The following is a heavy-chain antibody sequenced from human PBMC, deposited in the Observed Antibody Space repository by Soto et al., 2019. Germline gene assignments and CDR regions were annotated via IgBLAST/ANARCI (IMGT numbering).Heavy chain of an antibody. D-gene: IGHD2-15*01. Sequence: ASVKVSCKASGYTFTDYAIHWVRQAPGQGLEWMGWINVGNGNTGYSRKFQGRVTNVRDMSASTAYIEVTSLTSEDTAIYYCAREGAHYTPLDHWGQGTLVTVST. CDR2: INVGNGNT. J-gene: IGHJ4*02. CDR3: AREGAHYTPLDH. CDR1: GYTFTDYA. V-gene: IGHV1-3*01.